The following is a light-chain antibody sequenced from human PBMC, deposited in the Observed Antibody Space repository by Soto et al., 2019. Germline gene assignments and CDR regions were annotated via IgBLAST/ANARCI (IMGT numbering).Light chain of an antibody. V-gene: IGKV1-17*01. Sequence: DIQMTQSPSSLSASVGDRVTITCQASQDISNYLNWYQQKPGKAPKRLIYGASSLQSGVPSRFSGTGSGTEFTLTISSLQPEDFATYYCLQHNSYPPTFGQGTRLEIK. CDR1: QDISNY. CDR2: GAS. CDR3: LQHNSYPPT. J-gene: IGKJ5*01.